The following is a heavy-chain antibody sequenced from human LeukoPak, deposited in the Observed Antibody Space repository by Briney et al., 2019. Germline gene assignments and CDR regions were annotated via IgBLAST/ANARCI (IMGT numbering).Heavy chain of an antibody. CDR3: ARARVYDYVWGSYRHTFLDY. Sequence: SETLSLTCAVYGGSSSGYYWSWIRQPPGKGLEWIGEINHSGSTNYNPSLKSRVTISVDTSKNQFSLKLSSVTAADTAVYYCARARVYDYVWGSYRHTFLDYWGQGTLVTVSS. CDR1: GGSSSGYY. D-gene: IGHD3-16*02. CDR2: INHSGST. J-gene: IGHJ4*02. V-gene: IGHV4-34*01.